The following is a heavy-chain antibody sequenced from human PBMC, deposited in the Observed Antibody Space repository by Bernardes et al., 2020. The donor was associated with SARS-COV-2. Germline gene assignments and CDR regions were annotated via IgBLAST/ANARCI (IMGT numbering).Heavy chain of an antibody. J-gene: IGHJ3*01. V-gene: IGHV1-2*02. Sequence: ASVKVSCKTSGYSFSGHYIHWVRQAPGQGLEWMGWISPSSGGTNYAQKFQGRVTLTRDTSIRIAYMDLIGLRSGDTAVYYCASAYSSSFAAFDLWGQGTMDTVSS. CDR3: ASAYSSSFAAFDL. CDR2: ISPSSGGT. CDR1: GYSFSGHY. D-gene: IGHD6-13*01.